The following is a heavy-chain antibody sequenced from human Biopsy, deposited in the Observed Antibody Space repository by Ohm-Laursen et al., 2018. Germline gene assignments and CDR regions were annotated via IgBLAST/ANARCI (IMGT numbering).Heavy chain of an antibody. D-gene: IGHD3-22*01. CDR3: ARGSHYYDGSGFYSFDN. J-gene: IGHJ4*02. V-gene: IGHV3-7*04. Sequence: SLRLSCAASGFIFSYYEMNWFRQAPGKGLEWVANIQKDGNGKYYVDSVKGRFTISRDNDKNSLSLQMTNLRAEDTAVYYCARGSHYYDGSGFYSFDNWGQGTLVTVSS. CDR1: GFIFSYYE. CDR2: IQKDGNGK.